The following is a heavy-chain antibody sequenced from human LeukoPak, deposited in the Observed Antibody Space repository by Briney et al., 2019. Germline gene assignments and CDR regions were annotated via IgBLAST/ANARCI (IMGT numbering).Heavy chain of an antibody. J-gene: IGHJ4*02. CDR3: ARGVPTGYYTSCYDY. CDR1: GINFSDSE. D-gene: IGHD3/OR15-3a*01. V-gene: IGHV3-48*03. Sequence: GGSLRLSCAASGINFSDSEMNWVRQAPGKGLEGVSYISSSGATIYYADSVKGRFTISRDNAKNSLYLQMNSLRAEDTAVYYCARGVPTGYYTSCYDYWGRGTLVTVSS. CDR2: ISSSGATI.